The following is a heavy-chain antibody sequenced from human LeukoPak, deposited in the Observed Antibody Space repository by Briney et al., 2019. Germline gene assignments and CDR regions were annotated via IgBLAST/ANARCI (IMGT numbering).Heavy chain of an antibody. V-gene: IGHV3-23*01. CDR3: AKEEQWLPGDY. D-gene: IGHD6-19*01. CDR2: ISGSGVST. Sequence: GGSLRLSCAASGFTFSTYDMSWVRQAPGKGLEWVSAISGSGVSTYYADSVKGRFTISRDNSKNTLYLQMNSLRAEDTAVYYCAKEEQWLPGDYWGQGTLVTVSS. CDR1: GFTFSTYD. J-gene: IGHJ4*02.